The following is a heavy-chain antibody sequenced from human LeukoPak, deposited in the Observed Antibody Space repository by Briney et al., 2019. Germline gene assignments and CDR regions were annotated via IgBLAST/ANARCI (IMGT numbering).Heavy chain of an antibody. V-gene: IGHV1-69*13. CDR3: ARENSQGGWPTWIQLWSPNDAFDI. D-gene: IGHD5-18*01. CDR1: GGTFSSYA. Sequence: SVKVSCKASGGTFSSYAISWVRQAPGQGLEWMGGIIPIFGTANYAQKFQGRVTITADESTSTAYMELSSLRSEDTAVYYCARENSQGGWPTWIQLWSPNDAFDIWGQGTMVTVSS. CDR2: IIPIFGTA. J-gene: IGHJ3*02.